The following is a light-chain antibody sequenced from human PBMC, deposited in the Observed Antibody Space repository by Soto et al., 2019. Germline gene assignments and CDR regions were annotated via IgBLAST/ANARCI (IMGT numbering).Light chain of an antibody. CDR1: QGIGSS. CDR3: QRLNNYPLD. V-gene: IGKV1-9*01. Sequence: DIQLTQSPSFLSASVGDRVTITCRASQGIGSSLAWYQQKPGKAPNLLIYAASALQTGVPPRFSGSGSGTEFTLTISSLQPEDFATYYCQRLNNYPLDFGQGTRLEIK. CDR2: AAS. J-gene: IGKJ5*01.